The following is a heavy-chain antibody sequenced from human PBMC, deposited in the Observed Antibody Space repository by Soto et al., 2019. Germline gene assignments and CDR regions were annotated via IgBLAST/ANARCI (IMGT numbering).Heavy chain of an antibody. Sequence: HVQLVQSGAEVKKPGASVKVPCKASGYTFTDYSIHWVRQAPGQGLEWMGWINPNSGGTNYAQKFQGWVTMTRDTSINTAYMELSNLKSDDTAVYYCARGHVLRFLEWLSYGLDVWGQGTTVTVSS. V-gene: IGHV1-2*04. CDR3: ARGHVLRFLEWLSYGLDV. D-gene: IGHD3-3*01. J-gene: IGHJ6*02. CDR2: INPNSGGT. CDR1: GYTFTDYS.